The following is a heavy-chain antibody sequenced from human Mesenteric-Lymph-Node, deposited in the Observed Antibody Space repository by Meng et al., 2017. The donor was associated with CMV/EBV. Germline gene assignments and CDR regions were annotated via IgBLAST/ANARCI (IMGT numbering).Heavy chain of an antibody. Sequence: GESLKISCAASGLTFSDYYMTWIRQAPGKGLQWVSYISSSGYTIYYADSVKGRFTISRDNAKNSLYLQMNSLRAEDTAVYYCASLVVVPADYYDYSMDVWGQGTTVTVSS. CDR2: ISSSGYTI. CDR3: ASLVVVPADYYDYSMDV. J-gene: IGHJ6*02. D-gene: IGHD2-2*01. CDR1: GLTFSDYY. V-gene: IGHV3-11*01.